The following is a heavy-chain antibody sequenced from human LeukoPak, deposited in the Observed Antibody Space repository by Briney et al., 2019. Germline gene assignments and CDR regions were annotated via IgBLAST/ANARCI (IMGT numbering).Heavy chain of an antibody. D-gene: IGHD3-16*01. CDR1: GLTFSSYG. CDR3: ANGGGGF. CDR2: ITGSGTGT. V-gene: IGHV3-23*01. Sequence: PGGSLRLSCAASGLTFSSYGMSWVRQAPGKGLEWVSSITGSGTGTFYADSVRGRFTISRDNSKKTVYLQMNSLRVEDTAVYYCANGGGGFWGQGTLVTVSS. J-gene: IGHJ4*02.